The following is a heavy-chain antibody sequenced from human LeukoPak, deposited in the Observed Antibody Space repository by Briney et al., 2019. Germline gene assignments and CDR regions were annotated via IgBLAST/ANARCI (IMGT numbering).Heavy chain of an antibody. CDR3: AKVMPPGRIRFYSYYMDV. D-gene: IGHD2-15*01. J-gene: IGHJ6*03. Sequence: GGSLRLSCAASGFTFSSYWMSWARQAPGKGLEWVANIKQDGSEKYYVDSVKGRFTISRDNAKNSLYLQMNSLRAEDTAVYYCAKVMPPGRIRFYSYYMDVWGKGTTVTVS. CDR2: IKQDGSEK. V-gene: IGHV3-7*01. CDR1: GFTFSSYW.